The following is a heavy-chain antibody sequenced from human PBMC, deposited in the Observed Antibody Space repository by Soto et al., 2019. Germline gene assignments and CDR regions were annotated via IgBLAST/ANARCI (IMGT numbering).Heavy chain of an antibody. V-gene: IGHV1-46*01. Sequence: QVQLVQSGAEVKKPGASVKVSCKASGYTFTAYYMHWGRQAHGQGREWLGLINPSDGSTTYAQKFKGRVNMTRDSSTSTLYMELSSLRSEHTAVYYCAREGEYYFDSSGYCFVFWGQGTLVTVSS. D-gene: IGHD3-22*01. CDR2: INPSDGST. J-gene: IGHJ4*02. CDR1: GYTFTAYY. CDR3: AREGEYYFDSSGYCFVF.